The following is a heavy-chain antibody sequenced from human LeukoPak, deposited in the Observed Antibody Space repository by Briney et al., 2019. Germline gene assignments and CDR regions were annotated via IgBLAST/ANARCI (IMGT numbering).Heavy chain of an antibody. D-gene: IGHD6-19*01. CDR3: TKSDWYKRGEPDYFDY. V-gene: IGHV3-23*01. CDR1: DFTFTSYA. CDR2: VSGSGSNT. J-gene: IGHJ4*02. Sequence: GGSLRLSCAASDFTFTSYAMSWVRQAPGKGLEWVSTVSGSGSNTYYADSVKGRYTISSDNSKSTQYLQMTTQRAEDTTMYYCTKSDWYKRGEPDYFDYWGQGSLVTVSS.